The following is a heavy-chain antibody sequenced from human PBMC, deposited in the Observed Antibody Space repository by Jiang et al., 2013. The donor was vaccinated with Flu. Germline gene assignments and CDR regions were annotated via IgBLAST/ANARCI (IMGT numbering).Heavy chain of an antibody. CDR3: ARAPYRDTGDY. CDR2: INPSGGST. Sequence: GAEVKKPGASVKVSCKASGYTFTSYYLHWVRQAPGQGLEWMGIINPSGGSTSYAPKFQGRVTVTRDTSTSTVYLELNSLRSEDTAVYFCARAPYRDTGDYWGRGTLVTVSS. D-gene: IGHD4-17*01. V-gene: IGHV1-46*01. J-gene: IGHJ4*02. CDR1: GYTFTSYY.